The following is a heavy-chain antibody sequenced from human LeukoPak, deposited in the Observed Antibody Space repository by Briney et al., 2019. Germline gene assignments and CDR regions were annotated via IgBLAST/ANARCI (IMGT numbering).Heavy chain of an antibody. CDR2: INHSGST. CDR1: GGSFSGYY. Sequence: SETLSLTCAVYGGSFSGYYWSWIRQPPGKGLEWIGEINHSGSTNCNPSLKSRVTISVDTSKNQFSLKPSSVTAADTAVYYCARERRGAMVIENGLGFKMYYFDYWGQGTLVTVSS. CDR3: ARERRGAMVIENGLGFKMYYFDY. V-gene: IGHV4-34*01. D-gene: IGHD5-18*01. J-gene: IGHJ4*02.